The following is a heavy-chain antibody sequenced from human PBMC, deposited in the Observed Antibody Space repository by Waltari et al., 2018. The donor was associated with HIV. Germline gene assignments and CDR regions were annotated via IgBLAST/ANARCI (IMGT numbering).Heavy chain of an antibody. CDR2: LYHSGST. J-gene: IGHJ3*01. V-gene: IGHV4-59*08. CDR1: GGSVTNYY. CDR3: ARHSGSMGGAFDV. D-gene: IGHD3-10*01. Sequence: QLQLQESGPGLAKPSETLSLTCTVSGGSVTNYYWSRIRQPPGKGLEWFGYLYHSGSTNYNPSLKSRVTTSVDTSKNRFSLNLTSVTAADTAVYYCARHSGSMGGAFDVWGQGTMVTVSS.